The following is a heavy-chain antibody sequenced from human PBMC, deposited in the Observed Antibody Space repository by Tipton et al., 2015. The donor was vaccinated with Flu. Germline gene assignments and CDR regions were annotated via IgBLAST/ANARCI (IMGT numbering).Heavy chain of an antibody. V-gene: IGHV1-69*01. CDR2: IIPIFGTA. CDR1: GGTFSSYA. Sequence: QVQLVQSGPEVKKPGSSVKVSCKASGGTFSSYAISWVRQAPGQGLEWMGGIIPIFGTANYAQKFQGRVTITADESTSTAYMELSSLRSEDTAVYYCARERRVDYYDSSGYYFLFDYWGQGTLVTVSS. CDR3: ARERRVDYYDSSGYYFLFDY. D-gene: IGHD3-22*01. J-gene: IGHJ4*02.